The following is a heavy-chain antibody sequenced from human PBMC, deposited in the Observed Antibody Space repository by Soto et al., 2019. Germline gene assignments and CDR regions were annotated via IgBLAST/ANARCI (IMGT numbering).Heavy chain of an antibody. CDR3: ARDLGSGYDPGDY. V-gene: IGHV1-69*12. J-gene: IGHJ4*02. D-gene: IGHD5-12*01. CDR1: GGTFNSYA. CDR2: IISIFGTP. Sequence: QVQLVQSGAEVKKPGSSVKVSCKASGGTFNSYAFNWVRQAPGQGLEWMGGIISIFGTPNYGQKFQGRVTITADESTSTGFMELSSLTSEDTAIYYCARDLGSGYDPGDYWGQGTLVTVSS.